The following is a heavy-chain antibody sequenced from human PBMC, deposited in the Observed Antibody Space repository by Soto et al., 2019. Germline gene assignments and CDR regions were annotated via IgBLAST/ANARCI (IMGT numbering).Heavy chain of an antibody. CDR1: GFIFSDYA. V-gene: IGHV3-23*01. Sequence: GGSLRLSCAASGFIFSDYAMTWVRQTPGKGLEWVSAITSSGSSTYFADSLKGRITISRDNSKNTLSLQMDSLRVEDTAIYYCAKGVEGYVVSSLDSWGQGALVTVS. CDR3: AKGVEGYVVSSLDS. J-gene: IGHJ4*02. CDR2: ITSSGSST. D-gene: IGHD5-12*01.